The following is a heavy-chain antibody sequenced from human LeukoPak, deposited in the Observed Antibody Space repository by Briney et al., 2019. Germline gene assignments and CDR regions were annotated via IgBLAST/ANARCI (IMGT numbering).Heavy chain of an antibody. Sequence: GGSLRLSCAASGFTFSSYSMNWVRQAPGKGLEWVSSISSSSSYIYYADSVKGRFTIPRDNAKNSLYLQMNSLRAEDTAVYYCARGEVVVAANYFDYWGQGTLVTVSS. CDR1: GFTFSSYS. V-gene: IGHV3-21*01. CDR2: ISSSSSYI. J-gene: IGHJ4*02. CDR3: ARGEVVVAANYFDY. D-gene: IGHD2-15*01.